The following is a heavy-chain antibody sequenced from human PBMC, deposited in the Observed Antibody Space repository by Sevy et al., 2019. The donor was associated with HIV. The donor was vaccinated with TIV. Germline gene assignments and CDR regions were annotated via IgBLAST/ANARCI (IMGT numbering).Heavy chain of an antibody. Sequence: GGSLRLSCTASGFTFSDSYMSWIRQAPGKGLQWVSYLSSSGGTIYYADSVKGRFTISRDNAKNSLYLQMNSLRAEDTAVYYCARRDLHAPFDYWGQGTLVTVSS. D-gene: IGHD2-21*02. V-gene: IGHV3-11*01. CDR3: ARRDLHAPFDY. J-gene: IGHJ4*02. CDR2: LSSSGGTI. CDR1: GFTFSDSY.